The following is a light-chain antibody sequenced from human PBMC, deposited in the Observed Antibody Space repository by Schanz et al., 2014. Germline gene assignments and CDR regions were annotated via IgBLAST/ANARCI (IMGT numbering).Light chain of an antibody. CDR1: SSDVGGYNY. Sequence: QSALTQPPSASGSPGQSVTISCTGTSSDVGGYNYVSWYQQHPGKAPKLMISEVSKRPSGVPDRFSGSKSGTSASLAISGLRSEDEADYYCAAWDDSLSGWVFGGGTKLTVL. CDR2: EVS. V-gene: IGLV2-8*01. J-gene: IGLJ3*02. CDR3: AAWDDSLSGWV.